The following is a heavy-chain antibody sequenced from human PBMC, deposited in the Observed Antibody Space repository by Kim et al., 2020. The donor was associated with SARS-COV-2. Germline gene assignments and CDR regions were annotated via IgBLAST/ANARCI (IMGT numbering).Heavy chain of an antibody. CDR3: ARGTGDGC. V-gene: IGHV3-74*03. J-gene: IGHJ4*02. D-gene: IGHD7-27*01. CDR2: INNDGKII. Sequence: GGSLRLSCAASGFTFSTYWMHWVRLVPGKGLVWVSRINNDGKIITYADSVKGRFTISRDNAKNMLYLQMNSLRAEDTGVYFCARGTGDGCWGQGNLVTVS. CDR1: GFTFSTYW.